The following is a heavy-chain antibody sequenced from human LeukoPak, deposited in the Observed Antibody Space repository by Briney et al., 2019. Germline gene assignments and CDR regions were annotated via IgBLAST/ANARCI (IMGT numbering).Heavy chain of an antibody. Sequence: ASVKVSCKASGYTFTGYYMHWVRQAPGQGLEWMGWINPNSGGTNYAQKFRGRVTMTRDTSISTAYMELSRLRSDDTAVYYCARSTRYSSSWYIGYWGQGTLVTVSS. J-gene: IGHJ4*02. V-gene: IGHV1-2*02. D-gene: IGHD6-13*01. CDR2: INPNSGGT. CDR1: GYTFTGYY. CDR3: ARSTRYSSSWYIGY.